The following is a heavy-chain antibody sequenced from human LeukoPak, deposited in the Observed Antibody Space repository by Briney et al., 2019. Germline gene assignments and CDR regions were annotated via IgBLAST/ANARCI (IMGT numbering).Heavy chain of an antibody. CDR3: ARDLKRWLQSDAFDI. V-gene: IGHV1-46*03. J-gene: IGHJ3*02. D-gene: IGHD5-24*01. CDR1: GYTFTSYY. CDR2: INPSGGST. Sequence: GASVKVSCKASGYTFTSYYMHWVRQAPGQGLEWMGIINPSGGSTSYAQKSQGRVTMTRDTSTSTVYMELSSLRSEDTAVYYCARDLKRWLQSDAFDIWGQGTMVTVSS.